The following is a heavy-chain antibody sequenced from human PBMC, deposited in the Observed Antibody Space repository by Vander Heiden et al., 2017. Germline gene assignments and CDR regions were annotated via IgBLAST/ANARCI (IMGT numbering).Heavy chain of an antibody. CDR2: IYYRGRT. CDR1: GGSLSTSSYY. J-gene: IGHJ4*02. V-gene: IGHV4-39*01. CDR3: VGHDRYDDTSGYQ. D-gene: IGHD3-22*01. Sequence: QLHLQESGPGLVKPSETLSVTCTVSGGSLSTSSYYWKGVSQAAGKWLEGIVKIYYRGRTIYNPSLNNRVTRSVDTSKNQVSLNLTSVSAADAAVYYGVGHDRYDDTSGYQWGQGTLVTVSP.